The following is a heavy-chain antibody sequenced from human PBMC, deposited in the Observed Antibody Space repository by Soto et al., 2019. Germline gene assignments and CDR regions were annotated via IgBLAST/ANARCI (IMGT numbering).Heavy chain of an antibody. Sequence: QVQLVQSGAEVKKPGASVKVSCKASGYTFTSYYMHWVRQAPGQGLEWMGIINPSGGSTSYAQKFQGKVTMTRDTSTSTVYMELSSLRSEDTAVYYCARERSIIVVVIDAFDIWGQGTMVTVSS. J-gene: IGHJ3*02. CDR3: ARERSIIVVVIDAFDI. CDR2: INPSGGST. V-gene: IGHV1-46*01. CDR1: GYTFTSYY. D-gene: IGHD3-22*01.